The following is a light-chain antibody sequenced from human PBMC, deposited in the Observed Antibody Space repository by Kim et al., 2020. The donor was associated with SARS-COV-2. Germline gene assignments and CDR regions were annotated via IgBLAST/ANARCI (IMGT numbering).Light chain of an antibody. CDR1: QGISRW. CDR2: RAS. V-gene: IGKV1-5*03. J-gene: IGKJ2*01. Sequence: LCASVGDGVTIACRASQGISRWLAWYQQKPGKAPKVRSSRASTLGAGVPSRFGGSGSGTEFTLASSSRQAEDFATYYCQQYKSLYACGQGTRLEI. CDR3: QQYKSLYA.